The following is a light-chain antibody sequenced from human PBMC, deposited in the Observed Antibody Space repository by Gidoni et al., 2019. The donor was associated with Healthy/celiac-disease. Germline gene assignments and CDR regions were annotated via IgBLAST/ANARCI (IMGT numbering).Light chain of an antibody. CDR1: SSNIAAGYD. J-gene: IGLJ3*02. Sequence: SVLTQPPSVSGAPGQRVTISCTGSSSNIAAGYDVHWYQQLPGTAPKLLIYGNSNRPSGVPDRFSGAKSGTSASLAITGLQDEDEADYYCQSYDSSMRGSRVFGGGTKLTVL. CDR2: GNS. V-gene: IGLV1-40*01. CDR3: QSYDSSMRGSRV.